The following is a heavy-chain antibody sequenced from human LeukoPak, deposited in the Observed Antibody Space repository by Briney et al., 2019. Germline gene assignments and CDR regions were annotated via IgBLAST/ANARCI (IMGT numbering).Heavy chain of an antibody. CDR1: GGSISSSSYY. V-gene: IGHV4-39*07. J-gene: IGHJ4*02. CDR3: ARGPMVRGVTPPFDY. CDR2: IYYSGST. Sequence: SETLSLTCTVSGGSISSSSYYWGWIRQPPGKGLEWIGSIYYSGSTYYNPSLKSRVTISVDTSKNQFSLKLSSVTAADTAVYYCARGPMVRGVTPPFDYWGQGTLVTVSS. D-gene: IGHD3-10*01.